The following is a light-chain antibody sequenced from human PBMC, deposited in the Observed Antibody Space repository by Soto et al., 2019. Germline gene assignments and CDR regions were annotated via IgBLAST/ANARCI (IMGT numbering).Light chain of an antibody. Sequence: QSALTQPCSVSGSPGQSVTISCTGTSTDVGGYNYVSWYQQHPGKVPKLMLYDVSKRPSGVPDRFSGSKSGNTASLTISGLLAEDEADYYCCSYAGRDTLYVFGSGTKLTVL. CDR1: STDVGGYNY. J-gene: IGLJ1*01. CDR3: CSYAGRDTLYV. V-gene: IGLV2-11*01. CDR2: DVS.